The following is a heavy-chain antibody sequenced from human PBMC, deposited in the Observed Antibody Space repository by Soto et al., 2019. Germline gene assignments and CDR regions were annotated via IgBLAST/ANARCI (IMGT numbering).Heavy chain of an antibody. CDR3: TSVAAAGTDY. V-gene: IGHV3-49*04. J-gene: IGHJ4*02. CDR2: IRSKAYGGTT. D-gene: IGHD6-13*01. CDR1: GFTFGDYA. Sequence: PGGSLRLSCTASGFTFGDYAMGWVRQAPGKGLEWVGFIRSKAYGGTTEYAASVKGRFTISRDDSKSIAYLQMNSLKTEDTAVYYCTSVAAAGTDYWGQGTLDTVSS.